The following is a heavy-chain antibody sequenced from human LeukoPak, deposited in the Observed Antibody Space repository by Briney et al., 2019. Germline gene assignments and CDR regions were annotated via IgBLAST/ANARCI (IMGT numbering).Heavy chain of an antibody. CDR2: IIPILGIA. CDR3: ATDTGGYCSGGSCYLKWSAFDH. Sequence: SVKVSCKASGGTFSSYTISWVRQAPGQGLEWMGRIIPILGIANYAEKFQGRVTMTEDTSTDTAYMELSSLRSEDTAVYYCATDTGGYCSGGSCYLKWSAFDHWGQGTLVTVSS. V-gene: IGHV1-69*04. J-gene: IGHJ5*02. D-gene: IGHD2-15*01. CDR1: GGTFSSYT.